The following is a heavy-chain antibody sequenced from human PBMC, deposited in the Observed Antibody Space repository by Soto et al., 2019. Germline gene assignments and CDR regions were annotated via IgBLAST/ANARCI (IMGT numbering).Heavy chain of an antibody. CDR3: ARGQLVWYGDLTPYHRDMDV. CDR2: ISHDGGT. V-gene: IGHV4-34*01. D-gene: IGHD3-10*01. CDR1: GGSFDDFY. J-gene: IGHJ6*02. Sequence: SETLSLTCAFYGGSFDDFYWSWVRQSPGKGLEWVGEISHDGGTNYSPSLASRVSISVDTSKNQFSLHLRSVTAADTGLYYCARGQLVWYGDLTPYHRDMDVWGQGTTGT.